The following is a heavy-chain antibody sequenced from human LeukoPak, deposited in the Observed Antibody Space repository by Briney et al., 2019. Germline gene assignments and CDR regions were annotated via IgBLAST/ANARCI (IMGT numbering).Heavy chain of an antibody. CDR2: ISGSGSST. D-gene: IGHD2-2*01. CDR3: AKGYCSSSSCYSYAFDI. Sequence: PGGSLRLSCEGSGFTFTTYAMSWVRQAPGKGLEWVSAISGSGSSTYYADSVKGRFTISRDNSKNTLFLQMNSLRAEDTAVYYCAKGYCSSSSCYSYAFDIWGQGTVVTVSS. CDR1: GFTFTTYA. J-gene: IGHJ3*02. V-gene: IGHV3-23*01.